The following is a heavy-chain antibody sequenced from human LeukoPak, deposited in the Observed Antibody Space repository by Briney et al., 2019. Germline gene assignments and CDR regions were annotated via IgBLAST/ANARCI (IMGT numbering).Heavy chain of an antibody. D-gene: IGHD6-13*01. J-gene: IGHJ3*02. CDR3: ASLAAAASSGDDAFDI. CDR1: GGSISSSSYY. Sequence: PSETLSLTFTVSGGSISSSSYYWGWIRQPPGKGLEWIGRIYYSGSTYYNPSLKSRVTISVDTSKNQFSLKLSSVTAADTAVYYCASLAAAASSGDDAFDIWGQGTMVTVSS. CDR2: IYYSGST. V-gene: IGHV4-39*01.